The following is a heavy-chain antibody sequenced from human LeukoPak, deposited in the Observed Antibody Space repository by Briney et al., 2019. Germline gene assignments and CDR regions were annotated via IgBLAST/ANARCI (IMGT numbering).Heavy chain of an antibody. CDR2: ISGTGGST. Sequence: GGSLRLSCAASGFTFSSYAISWVRQAPGKGLEWVSAISGTGGSTYYADSVKGRFTISRDNSRNTLYLNMNSLRAEDTAVYYCAKDLFRGGNLFEYWGQGTLVTVSS. CDR1: GFTFSSYA. D-gene: IGHD4-23*01. V-gene: IGHV3-23*01. J-gene: IGHJ4*02. CDR3: AKDLFRGGNLFEY.